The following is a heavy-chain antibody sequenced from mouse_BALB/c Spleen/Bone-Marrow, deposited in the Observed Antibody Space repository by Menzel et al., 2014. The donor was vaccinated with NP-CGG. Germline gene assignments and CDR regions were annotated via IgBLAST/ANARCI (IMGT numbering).Heavy chain of an antibody. Sequence: VHLQQSGAEQVRPGTSVKVSCKAAGYAFTYYLIDWIKQRPGQRPGQGLEWIGVINPGTGGTNYNEKFKGRATLTADNSSSTAYMQLSSLTSDDSAVYFCARRPWFAYWGQGTLVTVSA. CDR1: GYAFTYYL. V-gene: IGHV1-54*01. J-gene: IGHJ3*01. CDR2: INPGTGGT. CDR3: ARRPWFAY.